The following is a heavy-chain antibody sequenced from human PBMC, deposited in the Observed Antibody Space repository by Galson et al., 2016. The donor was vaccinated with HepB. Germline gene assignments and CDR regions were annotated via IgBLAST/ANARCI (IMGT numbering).Heavy chain of an antibody. CDR3: AKDESSGGSCYPGCYYYGMDV. V-gene: IGHV3-23*01. CDR2: ISSNGGRT. D-gene: IGHD2-15*01. Sequence: SLRLSCAVSGFTFRSYAMSWVRQAPGKGLEWVSVISSNGGRTYYADSVKGRFTISRDNSKNTLYLQMNSLRAEDTAVYYCAKDESSGGSCYPGCYYYGMDVGGQGTTVTVSS. J-gene: IGHJ6*02. CDR1: GFTFRSYA.